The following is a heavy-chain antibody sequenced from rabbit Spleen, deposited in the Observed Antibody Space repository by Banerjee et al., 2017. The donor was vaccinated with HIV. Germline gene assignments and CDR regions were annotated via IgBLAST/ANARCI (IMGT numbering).Heavy chain of an antibody. D-gene: IGHD1-1*01. CDR3: ARDLPGVIGWNFNL. J-gene: IGHJ4*01. V-gene: IGHV1S45*01. CDR2: INTGDGKN. Sequence: QEQLVESGGGLVKPGASLTLICTASGFSFSTSYDMCWVRQAPGKGLEWIGFINTGDGKNYYASWAKGRLTISKTSSTTVTLQMTSLTVADTATYFCARDLPGVIGWNFNLWGPGHPRHRL. CDR1: GFSFSTSYD.